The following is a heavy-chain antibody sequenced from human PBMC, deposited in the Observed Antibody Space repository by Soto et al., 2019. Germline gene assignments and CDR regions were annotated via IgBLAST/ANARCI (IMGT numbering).Heavy chain of an antibody. CDR3: ARVLNVGGYGSGTIPDRGYYYYYYMDV. CDR1: GFTVSSNY. Sequence: EVQLVESGGGLVQPGGSLRLSCAASGFTVSSNYMSWVRQAPGKGLEWVSVIYSGGSTYYADSVKGRFTISRHNSKKTLYLQMNSLRAEDTAVYYCARVLNVGGYGSGTIPDRGYYYYYYMDVWGKGTTVTVSS. J-gene: IGHJ6*03. V-gene: IGHV3-53*04. CDR2: IYSGGST. D-gene: IGHD3-10*01.